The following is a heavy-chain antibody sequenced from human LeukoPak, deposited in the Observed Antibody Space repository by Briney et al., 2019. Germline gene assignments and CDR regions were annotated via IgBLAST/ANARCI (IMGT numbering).Heavy chain of an antibody. D-gene: IGHD2-21*01. CDR1: RFTFSSYA. Sequence: GRSLRLSCAASRFTFSSYAMHWVRQAPGKGLEWVAVISYDGSNKYYADSVKGRFTISRDNSKNTLYLQMNSLRAEDTAVYYCARESPSIHAFDIWGQGTMVTVSS. J-gene: IGHJ3*02. CDR2: ISYDGSNK. CDR3: ARESPSIHAFDI. V-gene: IGHV3-30*04.